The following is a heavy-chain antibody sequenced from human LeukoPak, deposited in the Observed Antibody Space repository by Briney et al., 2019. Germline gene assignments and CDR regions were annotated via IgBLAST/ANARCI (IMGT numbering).Heavy chain of an antibody. J-gene: IGHJ4*02. Sequence: SETLSLTCSLSGASLSGGTYYWGWIRQPPGKGLEWIGSIYYTGSTYDNPSLKSRVTISVDTSKNQFSLKLGSVTAADTAVYYCARRGGSGRAFDYWGQGTLVTVSS. CDR1: GASLSGGTYY. D-gene: IGHD1-26*01. CDR2: IYYTGST. CDR3: ARRGGSGRAFDY. V-gene: IGHV4-39*01.